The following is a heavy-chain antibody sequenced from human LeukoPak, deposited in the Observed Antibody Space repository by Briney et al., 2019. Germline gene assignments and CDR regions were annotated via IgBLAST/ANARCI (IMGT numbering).Heavy chain of an antibody. CDR3: AGDLNPSLACFDL. CDR1: GCTFTSYV. J-gene: IGHJ4*02. Sequence: SVKVSCKASGCTFTSYVFSWVRQAPGQELEWMGGIIPILDSANYAQKFQGRVTITADESTSTAYMELSSLRSEDTAVYYCAGDLNPSLACFDLWGQGTLVTVSS. V-gene: IGHV1-69*01. CDR2: IIPILDSA.